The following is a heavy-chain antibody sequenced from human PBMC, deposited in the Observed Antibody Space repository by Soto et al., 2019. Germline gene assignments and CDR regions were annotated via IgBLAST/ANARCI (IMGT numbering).Heavy chain of an antibody. J-gene: IGHJ6*02. CDR2: INPNSGGT. CDR1: GGTFSSYA. CDR3: ARSKRPGIAAALYYYGMDV. Sequence: ASVKVSCKASGGTFSSYAISWVRQAPGQVLEWMGGINPNSGGTKSAEKFQGRVTMTRDTSISTAYMELSRLRSDDTAVYYCARSKRPGIAAALYYYGMDVWGQGTTVTVSS. D-gene: IGHD6-13*01. V-gene: IGHV1-2*02.